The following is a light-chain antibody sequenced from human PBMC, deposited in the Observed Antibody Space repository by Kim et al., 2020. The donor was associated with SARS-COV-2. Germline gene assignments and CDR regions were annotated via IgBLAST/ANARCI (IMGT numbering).Light chain of an antibody. J-gene: IGLJ3*02. CDR1: RTSTGTGYD. CDR2: GST. V-gene: IGLV1-40*01. Sequence: LRSSCSGSRTSTGTGYDVEWYQQPPGKTPHLLISGSTNRPSGVPARCSGAQSGTAASLLITGLQASDDADDYCRSYDNSLRDFWVFGGGTKLTVL. CDR3: RSYDNSLRDFWV.